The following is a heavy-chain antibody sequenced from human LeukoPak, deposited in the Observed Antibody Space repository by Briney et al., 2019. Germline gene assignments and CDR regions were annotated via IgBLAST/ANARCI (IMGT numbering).Heavy chain of an antibody. Sequence: KPSETLSLTCTVSGGSISSYYWSWIRRPAGKGLEWIGRIYTSGSTNYNPPLKSRVTMSVDTSKNQFSLKLSSVTAADTAVYYCARDGGNYYDSSGYYSSPTHWFDPWDQGTLVTVSS. V-gene: IGHV4-4*07. CDR1: GGSISSYY. J-gene: IGHJ5*02. D-gene: IGHD3-22*01. CDR3: ARDGGNYYDSSGYYSSPTHWFDP. CDR2: IYTSGST.